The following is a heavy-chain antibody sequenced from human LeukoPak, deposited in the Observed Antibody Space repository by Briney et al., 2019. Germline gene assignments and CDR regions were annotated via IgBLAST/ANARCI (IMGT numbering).Heavy chain of an antibody. CDR1: GFTFTTYA. V-gene: IGHV3-23*01. D-gene: IGHD2-15*01. CDR2: FSGSVDTT. J-gene: IGHJ4*02. CDR3: AKAAAGTCSGARCYYFDS. Sequence: GGSLRLSCAASGFTFTTYAMSWVRQTPGKGLEWVSTFSGSVDTTYHAYSVKGRFTISRDNSKNTVYLQMNSLRAEDTAVYYCAKAAAGTCSGARCYYFDSWGQGTPVTVSS.